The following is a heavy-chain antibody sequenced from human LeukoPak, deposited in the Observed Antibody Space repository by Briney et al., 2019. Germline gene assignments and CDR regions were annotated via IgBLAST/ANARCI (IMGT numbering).Heavy chain of an antibody. CDR1: GGSISSYY. CDR2: IYYSGST. D-gene: IGHD6-13*01. J-gene: IGHJ3*02. Sequence: SETLSLTCTVSGGSISSYYWSWIRQPPGKGLEWIGYIYYSGSTNYNPSLKSRVTTSVDTTKNHFSLKLSSVTAADTAVYYCWRPIAGAGMHAFDIWGQGTMVTVSS. V-gene: IGHV4-59*12. CDR3: WRPIAGAGMHAFDI.